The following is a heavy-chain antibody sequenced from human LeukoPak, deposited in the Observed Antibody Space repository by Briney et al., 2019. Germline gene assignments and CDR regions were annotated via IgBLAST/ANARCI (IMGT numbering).Heavy chain of an antibody. CDR1: ARSFSSHY. J-gene: IGHJ4*02. D-gene: IGHD2-2*01. CDR2: IYYSGST. Sequence: PSETLSLTCTVSARSFSSHYWNWVRHPPGKGLEWLGYIYYSGSTNYNPSLKGRVTISVDMSKNQFSLKLSSVTAADTAVYYCARNPVVPAGGGLGYFDYWGQGILVTV. V-gene: IGHV4-59*11. CDR3: ARNPVVPAGGGLGYFDY.